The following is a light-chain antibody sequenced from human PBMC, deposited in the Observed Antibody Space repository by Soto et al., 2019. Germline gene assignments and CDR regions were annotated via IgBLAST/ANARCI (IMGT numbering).Light chain of an antibody. CDR2: DVS. V-gene: IGLV2-14*01. CDR1: SSDVGGYNY. CDR3: SSYTSSSTLAVV. Sequence: QSALTQPASVSGSPGQSITISCTGTSSDVGGYNYVSWYQQHPGKAPKLMIYDVSNRPSGVSNRFSGSKSGNTASLTISGLQVEDEADYYCSSYTSSSTLAVVFGGGTQLTVL. J-gene: IGLJ2*01.